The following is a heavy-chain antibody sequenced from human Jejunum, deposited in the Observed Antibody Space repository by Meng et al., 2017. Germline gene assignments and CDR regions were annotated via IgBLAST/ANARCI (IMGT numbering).Heavy chain of an antibody. CDR1: GGSISGDDYN. CDR2: IHYIGSA. CDR3: ARSENADHVLFDP. D-gene: IGHD1-14*01. V-gene: IGHV4-30-4*01. J-gene: IGHJ5*02. Sequence: QVQLQESGPGLVKPSPSLARTCRVSGGSISGDDYNWSGIRQPPGKGLEWIGYIHYIGSAFYHPSLKSRVIMSLDTSQNKFSLKLASMTAADTGVYYCARSENADHVLFDPWGQGTLVTVSS.